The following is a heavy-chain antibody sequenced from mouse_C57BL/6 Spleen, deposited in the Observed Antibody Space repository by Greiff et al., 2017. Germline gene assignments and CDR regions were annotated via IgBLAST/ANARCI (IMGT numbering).Heavy chain of an antibody. CDR2: IYPGSGST. J-gene: IGHJ4*01. CDR3: ARRDYYGSSYRDAMDY. Sequence: QVQLKQPGAELVKPGASVKMSCKASGYTFTSYWITWVKQRPGQGLEWIGDIYPGSGSTNYNEKFKSKATLTVGTSSSTAYMQLSSLTSEDAAVYYGARRDYYGSSYRDAMDYWGQGTSVTVSS. CDR1: GYTFTSYW. D-gene: IGHD1-1*01. V-gene: IGHV1-55*01.